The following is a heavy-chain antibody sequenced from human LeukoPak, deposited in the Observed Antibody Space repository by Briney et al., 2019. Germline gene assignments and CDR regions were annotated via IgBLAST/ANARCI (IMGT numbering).Heavy chain of an antibody. J-gene: IGHJ4*02. CDR1: GFTFTNYA. D-gene: IGHD3-22*01. CDR2: ISSSSSTI. CDR3: ARALGDYYDSSGYYGSPAGECDY. V-gene: IGHV3-48*02. Sequence: PGGSLRLSCAASGFTFTNYAMNWVRQAPGKGLEWVSYISSSSSTIYYADSVKGRFTISRDNAKNSLYLQMNSLRDEDTAVYYCARALGDYYDSSGYYGSPAGECDYWGQGTLVTVSS.